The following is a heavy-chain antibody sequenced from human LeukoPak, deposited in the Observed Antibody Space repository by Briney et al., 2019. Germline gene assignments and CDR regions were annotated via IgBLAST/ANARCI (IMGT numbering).Heavy chain of an antibody. CDR1: GGSISSYY. CDR2: IYYSGST. CDR3: ARHARIQLWPDYFDY. J-gene: IGHJ4*02. D-gene: IGHD5-18*01. V-gene: IGHV4-59*08. Sequence: SETLSLTCTVSGGSISSYYWSWIRQSPGKGLEWIGYIYYSGSTNYNPSLKSRVTISVDTSKNQFSLKLSSVTAADTAVYYCARHARIQLWPDYFDYWGQGTLVTVSS.